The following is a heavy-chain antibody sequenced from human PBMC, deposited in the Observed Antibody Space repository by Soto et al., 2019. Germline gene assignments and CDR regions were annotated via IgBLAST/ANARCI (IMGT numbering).Heavy chain of an antibody. Sequence: PSETLSLTCTVSGGSISSYYWSWIRQPPGKGLEWIGYIYYSGSTNYNPSLKSRVTISVDTSKNQFSLKLSSVTAADTAVYYCARDGGYCSSTSCYTYYYYGMDVWGQGTTVTVSS. CDR2: IYYSGST. CDR1: GGSISSYY. J-gene: IGHJ6*02. D-gene: IGHD2-2*02. V-gene: IGHV4-59*01. CDR3: ARDGGYCSSTSCYTYYYYGMDV.